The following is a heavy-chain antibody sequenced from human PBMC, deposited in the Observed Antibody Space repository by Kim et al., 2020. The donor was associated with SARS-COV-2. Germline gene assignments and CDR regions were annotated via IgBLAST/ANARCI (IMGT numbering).Heavy chain of an antibody. CDR1: GGSISSYY. Sequence: SETLSLTCTVSGGSISSYYWSWIRQPPGKGLEWIGYIYYSGSTNYNPSLKSRVTISVDTSKNQFSLKLSSVTAADTAVYYCARGNPSSTSNWDYWGQGTLVTVSS. CDR2: IYYSGST. D-gene: IGHD2-2*01. CDR3: ARGNPSSTSNWDY. V-gene: IGHV4-59*01. J-gene: IGHJ4*02.